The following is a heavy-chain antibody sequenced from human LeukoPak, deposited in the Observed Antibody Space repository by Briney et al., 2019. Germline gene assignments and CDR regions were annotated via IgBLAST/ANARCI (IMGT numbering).Heavy chain of an antibody. CDR1: GYTFTSYD. CDR3: ARGENSSGWDTKAFDI. J-gene: IGHJ3*02. D-gene: IGHD6-19*01. CDR2: INPSGGST. V-gene: IGHV1-46*01. Sequence: WASVKVPCKASGYTFTSYDINWVRQAPGQGLEWMGIINPSGGSTSYAQKFQGRVTMTRDTSTSTVYMELSSLRSEDTAVYYCARGENSSGWDTKAFDIWGQGTMVTVSS.